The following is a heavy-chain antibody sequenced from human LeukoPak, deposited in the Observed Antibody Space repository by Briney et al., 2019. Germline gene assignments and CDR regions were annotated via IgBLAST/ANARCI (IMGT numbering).Heavy chain of an antibody. CDR2: IYYSGST. Sequence: PSETLSLTCTVSGGSISSGGYYWSWIRQPPGKGLEWIGYIYYSGSTNYNPSLKSRVTISVDTSKNQFSLKLSSVTAADTAVYYCARGGGSPNYSSSRPAFDIWGQGTMVTVSS. CDR3: ARGGGSPNYSSSRPAFDI. CDR1: GGSISSGGYY. V-gene: IGHV4-61*08. J-gene: IGHJ3*02. D-gene: IGHD6-13*01.